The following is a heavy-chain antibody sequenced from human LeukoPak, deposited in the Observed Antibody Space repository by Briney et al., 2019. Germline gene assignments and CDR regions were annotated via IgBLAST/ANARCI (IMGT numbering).Heavy chain of an antibody. CDR3: AREENYYDSSGYYNAGFDP. D-gene: IGHD3-22*01. J-gene: IGHJ5*02. Sequence: PSQTLSLTCTVSGGSISSGDYYWSWIRQHPGKGLEWIGYIYYSGSTYYNPSLKSRVTISVDTSKNQFSLKLSSVTAADTAVYYCAREENYYDSSGYYNAGFDPWGQGTLVTVSS. V-gene: IGHV4-31*03. CDR2: IYYSGST. CDR1: GGSISSGDYY.